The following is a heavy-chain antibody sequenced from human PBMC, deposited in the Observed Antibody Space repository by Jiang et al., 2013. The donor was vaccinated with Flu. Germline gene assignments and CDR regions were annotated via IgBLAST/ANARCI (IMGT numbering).Heavy chain of an antibody. CDR1: GGSISSSSYY. V-gene: IGHV4-39*01. Sequence: CTVSGGSISSSSYYWGWIRQPPGKGLEWIGSIYYSGSTYYNPSLKSRVTISVDTSKNQFSLKLSSVTAADTAVYYCASSGWPYYFDYWGQGTLVTVSS. J-gene: IGHJ4*02. D-gene: IGHD6-19*01. CDR2: IYYSGST. CDR3: ASSGWPYYFDY.